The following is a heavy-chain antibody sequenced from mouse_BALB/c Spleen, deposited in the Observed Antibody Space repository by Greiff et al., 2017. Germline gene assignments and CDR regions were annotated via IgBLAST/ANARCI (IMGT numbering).Heavy chain of an antibody. V-gene: IGHV1-14*01. D-gene: IGHD1-1*01. CDR1: GYTFTSYV. Sequence: EVQRVESGPELVKPGASVKMSCKASGYTFTSYVMHWVKQKPGQGLEWIGYINPYNDGTKYNEKFKGKATLTSDKSSSTAYMELSSLTSEDSAVYYCARSYGSSYVGAMDYWGQGTSVTVSS. CDR2: INPYNDGT. CDR3: ARSYGSSYVGAMDY. J-gene: IGHJ4*01.